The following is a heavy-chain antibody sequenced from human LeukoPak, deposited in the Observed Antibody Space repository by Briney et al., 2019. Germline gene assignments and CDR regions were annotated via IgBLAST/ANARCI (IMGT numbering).Heavy chain of an antibody. Sequence: GGSLRLSCAASGFTFSSYSMNWVRQAPGKGLEWVGRIKSKTDGGTTDYAAPVKGRFTISRDDSKNTLYLQMNSLKTEDTAVYYCTTDPLRWGGRHFDYWGQGTLVTVSS. D-gene: IGHD4-23*01. J-gene: IGHJ4*02. CDR1: GFTFSSYS. CDR3: TTDPLRWGGRHFDY. V-gene: IGHV3-15*01. CDR2: IKSKTDGGTT.